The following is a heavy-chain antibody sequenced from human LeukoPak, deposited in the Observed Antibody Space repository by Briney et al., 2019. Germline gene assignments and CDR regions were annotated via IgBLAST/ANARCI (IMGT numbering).Heavy chain of an antibody. J-gene: IGHJ4*02. CDR1: GGSITTYY. CDR2: ISTSGNT. CDR3: AREANIVGATMI. Sequence: SETLSLTCTVSGGSITTYYWIWIRQPAGQGLEWIGHISTSGNTNYNPSLKSRVTMSIDTSKNQFYLKLDSVTAADTAVYYCAREANIVGATMIWGQGTLVIVSS. V-gene: IGHV4-4*07. D-gene: IGHD1-26*01.